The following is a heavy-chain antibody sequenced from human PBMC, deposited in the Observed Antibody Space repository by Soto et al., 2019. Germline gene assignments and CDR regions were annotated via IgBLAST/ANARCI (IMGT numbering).Heavy chain of an antibody. CDR1: GWSFSVYF. CDR3: ARGLPHMEGGVFKRLGNWFDT. CDR2: VTQSGGS. J-gene: IGHJ5*02. D-gene: IGHD3-10*01. Sequence: XETLSLTCALSGWSFSVYFWTWIRQSPERGLDWIGEVTQSGGSNSNPSLSSRVSISLDTSKNQFSLKLTSVTAADSAVYYCARGLPHMEGGVFKRLGNWFDTWGQGTLVTVS. V-gene: IGHV4-34*01.